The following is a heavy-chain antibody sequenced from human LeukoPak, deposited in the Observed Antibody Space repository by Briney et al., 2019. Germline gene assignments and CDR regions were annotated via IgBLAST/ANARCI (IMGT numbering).Heavy chain of an antibody. Sequence: GGSLRLSCAASGFTFSDYYMSWIRQAPGKGLVWVSYISSSGSTIYYADSVKGRFTISRDNAKNSLYLQMNSLRAEDTAVYYCATSLDYYDSSGYWDYWGQGTLVTVSS. CDR1: GFTFSDYY. CDR2: ISSSGSTI. D-gene: IGHD3-22*01. CDR3: ATSLDYYDSSGYWDY. V-gene: IGHV3-11*01. J-gene: IGHJ4*02.